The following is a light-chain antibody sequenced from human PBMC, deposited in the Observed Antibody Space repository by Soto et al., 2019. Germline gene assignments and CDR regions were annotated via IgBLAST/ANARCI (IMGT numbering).Light chain of an antibody. V-gene: IGKV1-39*01. CDR2: AAS. Sequence: DIQMTQSPSSLSASVGDRVTITCRASQSISSYLNWYQQKPGKAPKLLIYAASSLQSGVPSRFSGSGSGTDFTLTISSLQPEDFATYYCQQVYSTPRTFGHGTKVEIK. CDR3: QQVYSTPRT. CDR1: QSISSY. J-gene: IGKJ1*01.